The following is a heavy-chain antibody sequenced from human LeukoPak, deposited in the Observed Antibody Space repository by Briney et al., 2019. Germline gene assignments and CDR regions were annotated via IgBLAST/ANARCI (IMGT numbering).Heavy chain of an antibody. J-gene: IGHJ4*02. CDR2: INWNSGAK. V-gene: IGHV3-9*01. Sequence: GRSLRLSCAASGFMFEDYAMHWVRQAPGKGLEWVSGINWNSGAKDYADSVKGRFTISRDNAKYSLYLQMNSLSAEDSAFYYCAKVLSRIYSSATIAVQGIAFDSWGQGTLVTVSS. CDR3: AKVLSRIYSSATIAVQGIAFDS. CDR1: GFMFEDYA. D-gene: IGHD6-19*01.